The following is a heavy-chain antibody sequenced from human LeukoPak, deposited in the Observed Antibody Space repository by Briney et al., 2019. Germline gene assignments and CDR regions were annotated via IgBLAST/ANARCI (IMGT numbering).Heavy chain of an antibody. CDR2: INPNSGGN. CDR3: ARVRNGGNSADY. Sequence: GASVRVSCKASGYTFTGHFMHWVRQAPGQGLEWMGWINPNSGGNNYVQKFQGRVTLTTDTSISTAYMELSRLTSDDTALYYCARVRNGGNSADYWGQGTLVTVSS. J-gene: IGHJ4*02. CDR1: GYTFTGHF. D-gene: IGHD4-23*01. V-gene: IGHV1-2*02.